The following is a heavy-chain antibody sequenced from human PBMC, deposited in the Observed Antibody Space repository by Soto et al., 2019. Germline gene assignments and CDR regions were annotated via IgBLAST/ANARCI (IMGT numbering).Heavy chain of an antibody. V-gene: IGHV3-74*01. CDR1: GFTFSDNW. Sequence: EVKVVESGGGLVQPGGSLRLSCAASGFTFSDNWMHWVRXPXGKGPVWVSRISGDASSTSYADSVKGRFTISRDSAKXXXXXXXXXXXXXXXXXXXXXXXXXXXXXWGLFDSWGQGTLVTVSS. CDR3: XXXXXXXXXWGLFDS. CDR2: ISGDASST. J-gene: IGHJ4*02. D-gene: IGHD3-16*01.